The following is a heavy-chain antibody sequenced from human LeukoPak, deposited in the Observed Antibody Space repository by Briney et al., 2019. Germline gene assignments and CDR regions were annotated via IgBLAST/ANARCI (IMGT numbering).Heavy chain of an antibody. CDR3: AREGGYATDAPEDNFDY. J-gene: IGHJ4*02. D-gene: IGHD5-12*01. Sequence: ASVKVSCKASGYTFTSYGVSWVRQAPGQGLEWMGWISAYNGNTNYAQKLQGRVNMTTDTSTSTAYMELRSLRSDDTAVYYCAREGGYATDAPEDNFDYWGQGTLVTVSS. CDR1: GYTFTSYG. V-gene: IGHV1-18*01. CDR2: ISAYNGNT.